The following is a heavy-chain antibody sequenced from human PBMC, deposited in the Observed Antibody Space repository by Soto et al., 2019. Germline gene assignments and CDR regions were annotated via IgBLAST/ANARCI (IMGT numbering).Heavy chain of an antibody. CDR1: GFIFSSFW. CDR3: AREGSLGLDV. D-gene: IGHD3-10*01. J-gene: IGHJ6*02. Sequence: EVRLEEAGGGFVQPGGSLRVSCSGSGFIFSSFWMHWVRQGPRKGLEWVSRINGDGASLAYADSVKGRFSISRDNVKNTLHLQMNSLGADDTAVYFSAREGSLGLDVWGRGTTVTVSS. V-gene: IGHV3-74*03. CDR2: INGDGASL.